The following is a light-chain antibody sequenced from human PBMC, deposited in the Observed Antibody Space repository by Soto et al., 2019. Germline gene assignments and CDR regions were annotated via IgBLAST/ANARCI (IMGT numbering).Light chain of an antibody. V-gene: IGKV4-1*01. CDR1: QSVLYSSNNKNY. J-gene: IGKJ1*01. Sequence: DIVMTQSPDSLAVSLGERATINCKSSQSVLYSSNNKNYLAWYQQKPGQPPKLLIYWASTRESGVPDRFSGSGSGTDVTLTISSLQAKDVAVYYCQQYYSTPQTFGQGTKVEIK. CDR3: QQYYSTPQT. CDR2: WAS.